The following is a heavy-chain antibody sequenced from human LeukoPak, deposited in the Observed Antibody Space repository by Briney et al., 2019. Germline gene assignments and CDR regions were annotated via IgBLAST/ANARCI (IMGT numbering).Heavy chain of an antibody. V-gene: IGHV3-30-3*01. Sequence: GGSLRLSCAASGFTFSSYAMHWVRQAPGKGLEWVAVISYDGSNKYYADSVKGRFTISRDNSKNTLYLQMNSLRAEDTAVYYCARPMGHDYSSYRLDYWGQGTLVTVSS. CDR2: ISYDGSNK. CDR1: GFTFSSYA. J-gene: IGHJ4*02. CDR3: ARPMGHDYSSYRLDY. D-gene: IGHD4-11*01.